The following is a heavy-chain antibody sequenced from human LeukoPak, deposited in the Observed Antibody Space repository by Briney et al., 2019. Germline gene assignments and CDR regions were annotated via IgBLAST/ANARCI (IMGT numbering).Heavy chain of an antibody. CDR1: GGSISNYF. J-gene: IGHJ4*02. D-gene: IGHD7-27*01. Sequence: TETLSLTCSVSGGSISNYFWTWIRQPPGKGLEWIGYIYSSGSTYYNPSLKSRVTISVDTSKNRFSLKLSTVTAADTAVYYCARRPTGDPKFDYWGQGTLVTVSS. CDR3: ARRPTGDPKFDY. V-gene: IGHV4-59*08. CDR2: IYSSGST.